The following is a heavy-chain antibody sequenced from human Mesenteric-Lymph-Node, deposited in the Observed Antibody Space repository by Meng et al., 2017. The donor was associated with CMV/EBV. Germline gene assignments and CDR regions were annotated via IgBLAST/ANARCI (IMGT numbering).Heavy chain of an antibody. D-gene: IGHD3-16*01. CDR2: TRYDGKNE. Sequence: GESLKISCAASGLTFSSYGMHWVRQAPGKGLEWVAFTRYDGKNEFYADHVKGRFTISRDNSKSTLYLEMNNLRPEDTAVYYCVRGNAFFGGRGKGSYSSRDVWGQGTTVTVSS. CDR3: VRGNAFFGGRGKGSYSSRDV. V-gene: IGHV3-30*02. CDR1: GLTFSSYG. J-gene: IGHJ6*02.